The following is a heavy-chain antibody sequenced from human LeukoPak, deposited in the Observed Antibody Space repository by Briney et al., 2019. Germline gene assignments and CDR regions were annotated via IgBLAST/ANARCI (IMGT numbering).Heavy chain of an antibody. CDR2: ITIDGATT. D-gene: IGHD3-10*01. Sequence: GGSLRLCCAASGFTFSNYAMHWVRQAPGKGLEYISAITIDGATTFYADSVRGRFTISRDSSKSTLYLQMGSLRTEDTAVYYCARDAWGSGSYYDLWGRGTLVTVSS. V-gene: IGHV3-64*02. CDR1: GFTFSNYA. J-gene: IGHJ2*01. CDR3: ARDAWGSGSYYDL.